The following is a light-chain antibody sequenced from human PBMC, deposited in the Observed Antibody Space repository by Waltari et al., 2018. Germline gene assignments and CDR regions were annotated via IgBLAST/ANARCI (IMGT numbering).Light chain of an antibody. Sequence: QSALTQPASVSGSPGQSITLSCTGTSSDVGGYNYVSWYQQHPAKAPQLMIYEVSNRPSGVSNRFSGSKSGNTASLTISGLQAEDEADYYCSSYTSSSTWVFGGGTKLTVL. CDR1: SSDVGGYNY. CDR2: EVS. J-gene: IGLJ3*02. CDR3: SSYTSSSTWV. V-gene: IGLV2-14*01.